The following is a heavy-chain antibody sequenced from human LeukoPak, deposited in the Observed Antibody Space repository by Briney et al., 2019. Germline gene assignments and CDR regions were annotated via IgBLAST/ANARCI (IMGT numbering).Heavy chain of an antibody. CDR3: ARRPPVNWGLDY. D-gene: IGHD7-27*01. J-gene: IGHJ4*02. CDR1: GFTFSSYA. Sequence: GRSLRLSCAASGFTFSSYAMHWVRQAPGKGLEWVAVISYDGSNKYYADSVKGRFTISRDNSKNTLYLQMNSLRAEDTAVYYCARRPPVNWGLDYWGQGTLVTVSS. CDR2: ISYDGSNK. V-gene: IGHV3-30-3*01.